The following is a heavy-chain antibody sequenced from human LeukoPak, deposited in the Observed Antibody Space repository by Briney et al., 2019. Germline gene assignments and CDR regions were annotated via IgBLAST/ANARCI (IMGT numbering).Heavy chain of an antibody. D-gene: IGHD3-3*01. CDR2: IKSKTDGGTT. CDR3: TSPYDGFDY. V-gene: IGHV3-15*01. J-gene: IGHJ4*02. Sequence: PGGSLRLSCAASGFTFSSYAMSWVRQAPGKGLEWVGRIKSKTDGGTTDYAAPVKGRFTISRDDSKNTLYLQMNSLKTEDAAVYYCTSPYDGFDYWGQGTLVTVSS. CDR1: GFTFSSYA.